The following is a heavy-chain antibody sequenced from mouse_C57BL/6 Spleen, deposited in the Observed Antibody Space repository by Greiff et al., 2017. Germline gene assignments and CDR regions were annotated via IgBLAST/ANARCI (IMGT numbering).Heavy chain of an antibody. D-gene: IGHD2-1*01. Sequence: DVQLVESVAELVRPGASVKLSCTASGFNIKNTYMHWVKQRPEQGLEWIGRIDPANGNTKYAPKFQGKATITADTSSNTAYLQLSSLTSEDTAIYYCAYGGNYDYYAMDYWGQGTSVTVSS. CDR2: IDPANGNT. CDR1: GFNIKNTY. V-gene: IGHV14-3*01. CDR3: AYGGNYDYYAMDY. J-gene: IGHJ4*01.